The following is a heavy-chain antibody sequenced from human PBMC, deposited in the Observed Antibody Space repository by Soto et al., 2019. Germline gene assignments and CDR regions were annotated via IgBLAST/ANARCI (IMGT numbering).Heavy chain of an antibody. V-gene: IGHV4-30-2*01. CDR1: DDSISSGGYY. J-gene: IGHJ5*02. CDR3: ARVPSP. Sequence: PSETLSLTCTVSDDSISSGGYYWSWIRQQPGKGLEWIGYIYHSGSTYYNPSLKSRVTISVDRSKNQFSLKLSSVTAADPAVYYCARVPSPWGQGTLVTVSS. CDR2: IYHSGST.